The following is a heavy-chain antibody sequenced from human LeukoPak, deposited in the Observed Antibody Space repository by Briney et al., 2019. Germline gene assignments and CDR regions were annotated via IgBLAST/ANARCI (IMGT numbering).Heavy chain of an antibody. D-gene: IGHD3-3*01. CDR1: GYTFTSYG. CDR2: ISAYNGNT. J-gene: IGHJ4*02. Sequence: ASVKVSCKASGYTFTSYGISWVRQAPGQGLEWMGWISAYNGNTNYAQKLQGRVTMTTDTSTSTAYMELRSLRSDDTAAYYCARGNYDFWSGLQPFDYWGQGTLVTVSS. V-gene: IGHV1-18*01. CDR3: ARGNYDFWSGLQPFDY.